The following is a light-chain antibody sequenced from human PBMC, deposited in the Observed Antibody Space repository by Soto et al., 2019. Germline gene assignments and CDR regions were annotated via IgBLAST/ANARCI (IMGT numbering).Light chain of an antibody. CDR3: QQYGSLPRT. CDR2: GAS. CDR1: QSVSRNY. Sequence: EIVLTQSPGTLSLSPGERATLSCRASQSVSRNYLAWYQQKPGQAPRLLIYGASSRATGIPDRFSGSGSGTDFTLTISRLEPEDFAVYYCQQYGSLPRTFGQGTKVEIK. J-gene: IGKJ1*01. V-gene: IGKV3-20*01.